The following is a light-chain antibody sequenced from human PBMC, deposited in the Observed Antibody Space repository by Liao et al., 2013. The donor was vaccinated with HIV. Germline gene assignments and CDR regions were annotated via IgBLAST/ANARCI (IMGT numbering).Light chain of an antibody. CDR1: VLAKKY. J-gene: IGLJ1*01. V-gene: IGLV3-21*04. CDR2: SDS. CDR3: QVWDNNSDHRYV. Sequence: SYELTQPSSVSVSPGQTAKITCSGDVLAKKYARWFQQKPGQAPVLVIYSDSDRPSGIPERFSGSNSGNTATLTISRVEAGDEADYYCQVWDNNSDHRYVFGTGTKVTVL.